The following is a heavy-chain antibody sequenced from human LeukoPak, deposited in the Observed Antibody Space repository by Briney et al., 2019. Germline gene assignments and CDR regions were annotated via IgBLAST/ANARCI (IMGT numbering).Heavy chain of an antibody. D-gene: IGHD3-3*01. CDR2: IYSTGST. V-gene: IGHV4-59*12. J-gene: IGHJ4*02. CDR3: ARGDFRSGYLVDY. Sequence: PSETLSLTCTVSGGSISGYHWSWVRQPPGKGLEWIGFIYSTGSTNYNPSLNSRVTISVDTTKNRFSLKLSSVTAADTAVYYCARGDFRSGYLVDYWGQGTLVTVSS. CDR1: GGSISGYH.